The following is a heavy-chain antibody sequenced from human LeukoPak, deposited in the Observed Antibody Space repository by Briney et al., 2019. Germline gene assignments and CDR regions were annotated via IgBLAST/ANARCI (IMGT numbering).Heavy chain of an antibody. CDR1: GYTFTGYY. CDR2: INPNSGGT. J-gene: IGHJ4*02. V-gene: IGHV1-2*06. D-gene: IGHD6-19*01. CDR3: ARIIAVAAKEVDY. Sequence: GASVKVSCKASGYTFTGYYMHWVRQAPGQRLEWMGRINPNSGGTNYAQKFHGRVTMTRDTSISTAYMELSRLRSDDTAVYYCARIIAVAAKEVDYWGQGTLVTVSS.